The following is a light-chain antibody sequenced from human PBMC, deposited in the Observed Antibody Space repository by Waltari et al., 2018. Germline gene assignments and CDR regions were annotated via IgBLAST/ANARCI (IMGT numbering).Light chain of an antibody. Sequence: EIVMTQSPATLSVSPGERATISCSASQSVSSNLAWYQQKPGQAPRLLIYGASTRATGIPARFSGSGSGTEFTLTISSLQSEDFAVYYCQKYNNWPRTFGQGTKVEIK. V-gene: IGKV3-15*01. J-gene: IGKJ1*01. CDR3: QKYNNWPRT. CDR1: QSVSSN. CDR2: GAS.